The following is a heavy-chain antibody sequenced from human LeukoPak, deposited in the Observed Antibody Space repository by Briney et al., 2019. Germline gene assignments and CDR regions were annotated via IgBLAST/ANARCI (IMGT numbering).Heavy chain of an antibody. V-gene: IGHV3-30*03. CDR3: ASSRAIAVAGTAY. Sequence: PGGSLRLSCAASGFTFSSYGMHWVRQAPGKGLEWVAVISYDGSNKYYADSVKGRFTISRDNSKNTLYLQMNSLRAEDTAVYYCASSRAIAVAGTAYWGQGALVTLSS. CDR1: GFTFSSYG. D-gene: IGHD6-19*01. CDR2: ISYDGSNK. J-gene: IGHJ4*02.